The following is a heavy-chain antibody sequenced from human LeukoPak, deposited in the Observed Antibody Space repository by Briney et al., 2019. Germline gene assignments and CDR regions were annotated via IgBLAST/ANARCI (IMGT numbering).Heavy chain of an antibody. CDR2: IYYSGST. J-gene: IGHJ4*02. CDR1: GGSISSSSYY. V-gene: IGHV4-39*07. CDR3: AGAGGYSYGGFDY. Sequence: PSETLSLTCTVSGGSISSSSYYWGWIRQPPGKGLEWIGSIYYSGSTYYNPSLKSRVTMSVDTSKNQFSLKLSSVTAADTAVYYCAGAGGYSYGGFDYWGQGTLVTVSS. D-gene: IGHD5-18*01.